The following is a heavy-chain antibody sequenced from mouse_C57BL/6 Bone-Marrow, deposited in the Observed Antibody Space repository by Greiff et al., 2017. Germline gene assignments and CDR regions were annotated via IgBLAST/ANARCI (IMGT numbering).Heavy chain of an antibody. CDR3: ARSWLREGYFDF. CDR1: GYTFTNYW. J-gene: IGHJ2*01. D-gene: IGHD2-2*01. Sequence: QVQLQQSGAELVRPGTSVKMSCKASGYTFTNYWIGWAKQRPGHGLEWIGDIYPGGGYTNYNEKFKGKATLTADKSSSTAYMQFSSLISEDSAIYYYARSWLREGYFDFWGQGTTLSVSS. CDR2: IYPGGGYT. V-gene: IGHV1-63*01.